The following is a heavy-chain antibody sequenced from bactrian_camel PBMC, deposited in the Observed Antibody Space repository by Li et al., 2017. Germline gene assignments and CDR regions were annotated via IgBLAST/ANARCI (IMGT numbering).Heavy chain of an antibody. CDR2: IDSDGST. Sequence: HVQLVESGGGSVEAGGSLRLSCAVSGVANSRHYLGWFRQAPGKEREGVATIDSDGSTSYADSVKGRFTVSRDNAKNTLYLQMNLLKPDDTAMYFCAADFGVCRFDTRYNYRGQGTQVTV. D-gene: IGHD1*01. CDR3: AADFGVCRFDTRYNY. V-gene: IGHV3S53*01. J-gene: IGHJ4*01. CDR1: GVANSRHY.